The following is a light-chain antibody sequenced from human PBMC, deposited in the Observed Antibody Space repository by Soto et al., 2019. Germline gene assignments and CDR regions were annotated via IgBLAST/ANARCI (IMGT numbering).Light chain of an antibody. CDR3: QQYGSSGT. J-gene: IGKJ1*01. Sequence: SQAPSSLSASVRDKITITCRASQGIASYLAWYQQKPGQAPRLLIYGASNRATGIPDRFSGSGSGTDFTLTISRLEPEDFAVYYCQQYGSSGTFGQGTKVDI. CDR1: QGIASY. CDR2: GAS. V-gene: IGKV3-20*01.